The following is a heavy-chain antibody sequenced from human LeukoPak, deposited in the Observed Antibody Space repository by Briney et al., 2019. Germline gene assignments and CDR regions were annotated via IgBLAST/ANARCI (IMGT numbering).Heavy chain of an antibody. Sequence: SETLSLTCTVSGGSISGYYCSWVRQPPGKEMEWIGYVYSSGNTNYNPSLKSRVALSVDTSKNQFSLKLVSVTAADTAVYYCARGRIRPRTRHDYGDYERYFDLWGRGTLVTVSS. CDR2: VYSSGNT. CDR1: GGSISGYY. J-gene: IGHJ2*01. D-gene: IGHD4-17*01. CDR3: ARGRIRPRTRHDYGDYERYFDL. V-gene: IGHV4-59*12.